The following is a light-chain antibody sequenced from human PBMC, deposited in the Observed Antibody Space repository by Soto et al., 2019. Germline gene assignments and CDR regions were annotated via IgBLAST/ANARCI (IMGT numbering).Light chain of an antibody. CDR2: TSS. CDR1: QNIRNF. Sequence: DVPMTQSPSSLSASVGDTISITCRASQNIRNFLNWYQWRPGQGPRLLIYTSSTLQSGVPSRFGGARSRTAFALTISSLQPGDFATDVCQQSSEALCTFGGGTKVEI. CDR3: QQSSEALCT. J-gene: IGKJ4*01. V-gene: IGKV1-39*01.